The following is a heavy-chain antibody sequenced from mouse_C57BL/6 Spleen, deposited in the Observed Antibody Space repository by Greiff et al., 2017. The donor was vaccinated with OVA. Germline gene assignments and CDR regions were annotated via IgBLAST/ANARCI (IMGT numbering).Heavy chain of an antibody. V-gene: IGHV1-82*01. D-gene: IGHD2-4*01. CDR2: IYPGDGDT. CDR1: GYAFSSSW. J-gene: IGHJ2*01. Sequence: VQLQQSGPELVKPGASVKISCKASGYAFSSSWMNWVKQRPGQGLEWIGRIYPGDGDTNYNGKFKGQAPLTADKSSSTAYLQLSSLTSEDSAVYFCARAGDDYDGGTYYFDYWGQGTTRTVSS. CDR3: ARAGDDYDGGTYYFDY.